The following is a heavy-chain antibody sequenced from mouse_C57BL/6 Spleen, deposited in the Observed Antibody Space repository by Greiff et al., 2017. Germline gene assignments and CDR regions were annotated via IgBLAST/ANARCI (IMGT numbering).Heavy chain of an antibody. CDR3: ARQLRLLKVGDHFDY. Sequence: HVQLKQPGAELVRPGSSVKLSCKASGYTFTSYWMDWVKQRPGQGLEWIGNIYPSDSETHYNQKFKDKATLTVDKSSSTAYMQLSSLTSEDSAVYYCARQLRLLKVGDHFDYWGQGTTLTVSS. V-gene: IGHV1-61*01. CDR2: IYPSDSET. D-gene: IGHD3-2*02. CDR1: GYTFTSYW. J-gene: IGHJ2*01.